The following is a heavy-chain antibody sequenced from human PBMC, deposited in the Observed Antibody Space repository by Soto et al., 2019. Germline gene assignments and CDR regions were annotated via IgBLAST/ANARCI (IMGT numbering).Heavy chain of an antibody. Sequence: SVKVSCKASGGTFSSHAITWVRQAPGQGLEWMGGIIPIFGTANYAQKFQGRLTIAADEFTSTAYMELRGLRSEDTAVYYCARGLRWGSGWAYFDYWGQGTLVTVSS. J-gene: IGHJ4*02. CDR1: GGTFSSHA. CDR2: IIPIFGTA. D-gene: IGHD6-19*01. V-gene: IGHV1-69*13. CDR3: ARGLRWGSGWAYFDY.